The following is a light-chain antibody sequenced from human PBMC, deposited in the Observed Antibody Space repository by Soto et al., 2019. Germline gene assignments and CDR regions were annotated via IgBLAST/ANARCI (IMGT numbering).Light chain of an antibody. Sequence: QSALNQPASVSGSPGQSITISCTGTSSDVGGYNYVSWYQQHPGKAPKLMIYEVSYRPSGVSDRFSGSKSGNTASLNISGLQAEDEADYYCCSYTSSITYVFGTGTKVTVL. CDR1: SSDVGGYNY. CDR2: EVS. V-gene: IGLV2-14*01. CDR3: CSYTSSITYV. J-gene: IGLJ1*01.